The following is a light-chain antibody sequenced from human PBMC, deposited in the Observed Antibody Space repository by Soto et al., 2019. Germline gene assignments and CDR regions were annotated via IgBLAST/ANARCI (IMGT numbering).Light chain of an antibody. CDR3: GTWDSSLSAAV. Sequence: QSVLTQPPSASAAPGQTVTISCSGSSSNIGKNSVSWYQQFPGTAPKLLISDNNKRATGIPDRFSASNSGTSATLGITGLQTGDEADYYCGTWDSSLSAAVFGGGTKLTVL. CDR2: DNN. J-gene: IGLJ3*02. V-gene: IGLV1-51*01. CDR1: SSNIGKNS.